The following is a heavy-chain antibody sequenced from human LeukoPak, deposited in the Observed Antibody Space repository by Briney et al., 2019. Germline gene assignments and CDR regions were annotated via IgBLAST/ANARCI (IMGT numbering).Heavy chain of an antibody. V-gene: IGHV1-2*02. CDR1: GYTFTGYY. CDR2: INPNSGGT. D-gene: IGHD2-15*01. J-gene: IGHJ4*02. Sequence: ASVKVSCKASGYTFTGYYMHWVRQAPGQGLEWMGWINPNSGGTNYAQKFQGRVTMTRDTSISTAYMELSRLRSEDTAVYYCALQGDIVVVVAATPLRYYFDYWGQGTLVTVSS. CDR3: ALQGDIVVVVAATPLRYYFDY.